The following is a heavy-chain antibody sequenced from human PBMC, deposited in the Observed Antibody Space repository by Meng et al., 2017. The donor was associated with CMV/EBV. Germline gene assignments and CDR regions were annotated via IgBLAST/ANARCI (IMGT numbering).Heavy chain of an antibody. CDR3: ARDQWEHYFDF. D-gene: IGHD1-26*01. V-gene: IGHV3-74*01. Sequence: GESLKISCAASGFTLSSYSMHWVRQAPGKGLVWVSHIRFDGGETNYADSVKGRFSISRDNAKNTVYLQMNSLRVEDTGVNYCARDQWEHYFDFWGQGALVTVSS. CDR2: IRFDGGET. CDR1: GFTLSSYS. J-gene: IGHJ4*02.